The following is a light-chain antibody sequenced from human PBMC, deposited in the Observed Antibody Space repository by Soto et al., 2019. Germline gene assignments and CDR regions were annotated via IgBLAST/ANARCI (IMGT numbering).Light chain of an antibody. CDR2: GAF. J-gene: IGKJ1*01. CDR3: QQYGASPQT. Sequence: DIVLTQSPGTLSSSPGERVTLTCRASQSVSNHFVAWYQQKPGQTPRLLIYGAFRTPTGIPARFSGSGSGTEFTRTITRLEPEDFAVYYCQQYGASPQTVGRGTKLYVK. CDR1: QSVSNHF. V-gene: IGKV3-20*01.